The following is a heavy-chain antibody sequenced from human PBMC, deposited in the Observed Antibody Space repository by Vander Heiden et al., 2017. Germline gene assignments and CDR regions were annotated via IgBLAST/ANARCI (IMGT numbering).Heavy chain of an antibody. V-gene: IGHV3-30*04. CDR3: ARDRVTTVVMGWFDP. J-gene: IGHJ5*02. Sequence: QVQLVESGGCVVQPGRSLRLSCAASGSTFSGYAMHWFRQAPGKGLEWVAVISYDGSNKYYADSVKGRFTISRDNSKNTLYLQMNSLRAEDTAVYYCARDRVTTVVMGWFDPWGQGTLVTVSS. CDR1: GSTFSGYA. D-gene: IGHD4-17*01. CDR2: ISYDGSNK.